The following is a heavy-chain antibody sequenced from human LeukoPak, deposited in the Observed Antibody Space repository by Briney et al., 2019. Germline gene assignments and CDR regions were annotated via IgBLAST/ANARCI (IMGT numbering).Heavy chain of an antibody. CDR1: GGSISSYY. J-gene: IGHJ4*02. CDR2: IYYSGST. D-gene: IGHD6-13*01. V-gene: IGHV4-59*01. Sequence: SETLSLTCTVSGGSISSYYWSWIRQPPGKRLEWIGYIYYSGSTNYGPSLKSRVTMSVDTSKSQLSLKLSSVTAADTAVYYCARHNTTWYYFDCWGQGALVTVSS. CDR3: ARHNTTWYYFDC.